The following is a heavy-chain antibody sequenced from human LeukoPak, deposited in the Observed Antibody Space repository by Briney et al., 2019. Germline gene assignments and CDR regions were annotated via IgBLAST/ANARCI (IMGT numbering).Heavy chain of an antibody. CDR3: ARDGKYDSSGYSLALDT. J-gene: IGHJ3*02. Sequence: ASVKVSCKTSSYSFINFGITWVRQAPGQGLEWVGWISPYNGDTKYAQNVQGRVTMTTDTSTSTAYMELRSLTSDDTAVYYCARDGKYDSSGYSLALDTWGQGTMVTISS. D-gene: IGHD3-22*01. V-gene: IGHV1-18*01. CDR2: ISPYNGDT. CDR1: SYSFINFG.